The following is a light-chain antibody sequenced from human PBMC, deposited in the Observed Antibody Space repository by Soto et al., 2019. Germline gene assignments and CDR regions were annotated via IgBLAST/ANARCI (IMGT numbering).Light chain of an antibody. J-gene: IGKJ1*01. V-gene: IGKV1-5*03. CDR1: QSMSSY. Sequence: EIQMTQSPSTLSASVGDEVTITCRASQSMSSYLAWYQQKPGRAPKLLIYKASSLESGVPSRFSGSGSGTEFTLTISSLQPDDFATYYCQQYNSQWTFGQGTKVDIK. CDR3: QQYNSQWT. CDR2: KAS.